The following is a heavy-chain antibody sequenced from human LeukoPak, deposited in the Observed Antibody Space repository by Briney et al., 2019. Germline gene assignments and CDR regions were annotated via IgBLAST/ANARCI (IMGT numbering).Heavy chain of an antibody. CDR3: ATQSIVVVPAEFDP. V-gene: IGHV7-4-1*02. CDR1: GYTFTSYA. Sequence: ASVKVSCKASGYTFTSYAMNWVRQAPGQGLEWMRWINTNTGNPTYAQGFTGRFVFSLDTSVSTAYLQISSLKAEDTAVYYCATQSIVVVPAEFDPWGQGTLVTVSS. CDR2: INTNTGNP. D-gene: IGHD2-2*01. J-gene: IGHJ5*02.